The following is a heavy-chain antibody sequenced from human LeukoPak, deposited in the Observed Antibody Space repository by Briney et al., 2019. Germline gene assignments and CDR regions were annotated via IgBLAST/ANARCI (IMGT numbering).Heavy chain of an antibody. CDR1: GFTLKTYG. CDR2: IWYDGGNI. CDR3: AKLMRHMTEDVYDL. J-gene: IGHJ3*01. D-gene: IGHD2-21*01. Sequence: GGSLRLSCVASGFTLKTYGMHWVRQVPGKGLEWVAVIWYDGGNIYYADSVKGRFTISRDNSKNTLFLQMDSLRAGDTAVYYCAKLMRHMTEDVYDLWGHGTMVTVSS. V-gene: IGHV3-33*06.